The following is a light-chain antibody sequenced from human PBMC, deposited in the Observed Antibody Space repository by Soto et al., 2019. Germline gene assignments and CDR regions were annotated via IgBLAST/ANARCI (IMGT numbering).Light chain of an antibody. CDR2: GNS. CDR1: SSNIGAGYD. J-gene: IGLJ3*02. Sequence: QSVLTQPPSVSVAPGQRVTISCTGSSSNIGAGYDVHWYQQLPGTAPKLLIYGNSNRPSGVPDRFSGSKSGTSASLAITGLQAEDEADYYCHSYDSSLSGWVFGGGTKLTVL. CDR3: HSYDSSLSGWV. V-gene: IGLV1-40*01.